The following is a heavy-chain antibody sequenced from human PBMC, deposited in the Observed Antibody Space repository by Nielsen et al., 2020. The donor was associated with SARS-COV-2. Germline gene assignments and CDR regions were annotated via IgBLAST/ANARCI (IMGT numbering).Heavy chain of an antibody. J-gene: IGHJ3*02. Sequence: SETLSLTCTVSGGSISSGGYYWSWTRQPPGKGLEWIGEINHSGSTNYNPSLKSRVTISVDTSKNQFSLKLSSVTAADTAVYYCARSPGYSSSWYANDAFDIWGQGTMVTISS. D-gene: IGHD6-13*01. V-gene: IGHV4-39*07. CDR1: GGSISSGGYY. CDR3: ARSPGYSSSWYANDAFDI. CDR2: INHSGST.